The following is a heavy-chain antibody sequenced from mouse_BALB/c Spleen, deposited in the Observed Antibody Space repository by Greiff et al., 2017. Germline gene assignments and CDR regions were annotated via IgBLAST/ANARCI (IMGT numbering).Heavy chain of an antibody. CDR1: GFTFSDYY. V-gene: IGHV5-4*02. CDR3: ARGEDYYYAMDY. CDR2: ISDGGSYT. J-gene: IGHJ4*01. Sequence: EVKVVESGGGLVKPGGSLKLSCAASGFTFSDYYMYWVRQTPEKRLEWVATISDGGSYTYYPDSVKGRFTISRDNAKNNLYLQMSSLKSEDTAMYYCARGEDYYYAMDYWGQGTSVTVSS.